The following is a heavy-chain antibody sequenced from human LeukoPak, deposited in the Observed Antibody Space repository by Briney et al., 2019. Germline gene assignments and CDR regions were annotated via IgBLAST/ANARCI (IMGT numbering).Heavy chain of an antibody. Sequence: SETLSLTCAVYGRSLSGYYWSWIRQPPGKGLEWIREINHSGSTNYNPSLKSRVTISVDTSKNQFSLKLSSVTAADTAVYYCARGGLRYFDWLSVWGQGTLVTVSS. CDR2: INHSGST. CDR1: GRSLSGYY. D-gene: IGHD3-9*01. J-gene: IGHJ4*02. CDR3: ARGGLRYFDWLSV. V-gene: IGHV4-34*01.